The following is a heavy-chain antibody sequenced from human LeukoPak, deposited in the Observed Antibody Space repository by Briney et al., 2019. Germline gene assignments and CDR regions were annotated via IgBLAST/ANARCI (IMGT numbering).Heavy chain of an antibody. J-gene: IGHJ4*02. CDR2: NSCSSSSTI. D-gene: IGHD2-2*01. V-gene: IGHV3-48*02. Sequence: GGSLRLSCAASGFPFSSNSVNWVWKAPPKGLELNSYNSCSSSSTIFYADSVKGRFTISRDNAKNSVYLLMNSLRDEDTAMYYCASMIVVVPAAKEIWGQGTLVTVSS. CDR3: ASMIVVVPAAKEI. CDR1: GFPFSSNS.